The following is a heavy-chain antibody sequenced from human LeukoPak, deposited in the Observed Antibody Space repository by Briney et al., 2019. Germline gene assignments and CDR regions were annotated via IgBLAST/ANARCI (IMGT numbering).Heavy chain of an antibody. D-gene: IGHD3-3*01. J-gene: IGHJ4*02. CDR1: GFTFSSYT. CDR2: ISSSSSSTI. Sequence: QPGGSLRLSCAASGFTFSSYTMNWVRQAPGKGLEWVSYISSSSSSTIYYADSVKGRFTISRDNAKNSLYLQMNSLRDEDTAVYYCAPRGVVIDYWGQGTLVTVSS. V-gene: IGHV3-48*02. CDR3: APRGVVIDY.